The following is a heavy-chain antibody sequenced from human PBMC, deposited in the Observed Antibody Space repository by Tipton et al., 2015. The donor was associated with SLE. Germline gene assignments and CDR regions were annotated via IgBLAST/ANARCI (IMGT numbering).Heavy chain of an antibody. J-gene: IGHJ4*02. V-gene: IGHV3-23*01. Sequence: SLRLSCVASGFNFITYAMSWVRQSPGKGLEWVSTISSSGLNTYYADSVKGRFTISRDNSNNTLYLQMNSLRAEDTAVYYCAATPPRQLAYYWGQGTLVTVSS. CDR1: GFNFITYA. CDR2: ISSSGLNT. CDR3: AATPPRQLAYY. D-gene: IGHD2-15*01.